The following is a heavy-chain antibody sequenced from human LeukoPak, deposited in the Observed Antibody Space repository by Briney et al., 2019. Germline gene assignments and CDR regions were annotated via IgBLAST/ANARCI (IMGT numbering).Heavy chain of an antibody. J-gene: IGHJ4*02. D-gene: IGHD2-15*01. CDR1: GFTFSSYG. Sequence: GGSLRLSCAASGFTFSSYGMSWVRQAPGKGLEWVSGINWSGGSTGYADSVKGRFTISGDNAKNSVYLRMNSLRAEDTALYYCARDWKYCSGGSCYLPDFWGQGTLVTVSS. CDR2: INWSGGST. CDR3: ARDWKYCSGGSCYLPDF. V-gene: IGHV3-20*04.